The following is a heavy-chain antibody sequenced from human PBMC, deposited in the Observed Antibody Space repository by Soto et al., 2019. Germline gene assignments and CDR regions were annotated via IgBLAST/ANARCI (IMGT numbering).Heavy chain of an antibody. Sequence: GESLNISCKGSGYSFTSYWIGWVRQMPGKGLEWMGIIYPGDSDTRYSPSFQGQVTISADKSISTAYLQWSSLKASDTAMYYCARRGIIAAAGTYYYYGMDVWGQGTTVTVSS. V-gene: IGHV5-51*01. J-gene: IGHJ6*02. CDR3: ARRGIIAAAGTYYYYGMDV. D-gene: IGHD6-13*01. CDR2: IYPGDSDT. CDR1: GYSFTSYW.